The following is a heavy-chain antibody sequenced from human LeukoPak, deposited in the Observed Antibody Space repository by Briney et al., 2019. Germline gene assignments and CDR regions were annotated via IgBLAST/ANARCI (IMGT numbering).Heavy chain of an antibody. D-gene: IGHD6-13*01. Sequence: GGSLRLSCAASGFTFDDYGMSWVRQAPGKGLEWVSGINWNGGNTGYADSVKGRFTISGDNAKNSLYLQMNSLRAEDTALYYCARGNIAAAGTFDYWGQGTLVTVSS. CDR3: ARGNIAAAGTFDY. V-gene: IGHV3-20*04. J-gene: IGHJ4*02. CDR2: INWNGGNT. CDR1: GFTFDDYG.